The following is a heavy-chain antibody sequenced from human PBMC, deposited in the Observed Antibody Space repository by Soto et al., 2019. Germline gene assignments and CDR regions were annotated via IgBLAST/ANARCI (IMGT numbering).Heavy chain of an antibody. D-gene: IGHD3-10*01. CDR3: TREGSAPYYYYGMDD. V-gene: IGHV1-18*01. CDR1: GYTFTTYG. J-gene: IGHJ6*02. Sequence: QVQLEQSAPEVKKPGASVKVSCKASGYTFTTYGISWVRQAPGQGLEWLGWINTHNGNTNYAQNLQGRVIMTADTSTHTAYMELRSLRSDDTAIYYCTREGSAPYYYYGMDDWGQGTTVTVSS. CDR2: INTHNGNT.